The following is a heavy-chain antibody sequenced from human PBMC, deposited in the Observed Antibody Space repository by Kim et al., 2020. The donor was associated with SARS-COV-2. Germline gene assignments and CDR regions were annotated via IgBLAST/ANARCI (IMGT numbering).Heavy chain of an antibody. CDR2: IYNSGIT. CDR1: DGSMSTSGYY. D-gene: IGHD3-10*01. V-gene: IGHV4-31*03. CDR3: ARASGSWRPGYGMDV. Sequence: SETLSLTCKVSDGSMSTSGYYWNWIRQNPGKGLEWIGFIYNSGITSYNPSLKSRVTITIDTSEKQISLKVTSVTAADTAVYFCARASGSWRPGYGMDVWGQGTTVIVSS. J-gene: IGHJ6*02.